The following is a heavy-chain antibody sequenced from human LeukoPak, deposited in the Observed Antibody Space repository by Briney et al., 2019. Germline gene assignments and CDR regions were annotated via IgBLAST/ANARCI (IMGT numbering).Heavy chain of an antibody. V-gene: IGHV4-34*01. CDR2: INHSGST. CDR3: ARDFSSSSTVYYYYYMDV. D-gene: IGHD6-6*01. CDR1: GGSFSGYY. Sequence: SETLSLTCAVYGGSFSGYYWSWIRQPPGKGLEWIGEINHSGSTNYNPSLKSRVTISVDTSKNQFSLKLSSVTAADTAIYYCARDFSSSSTVYYYYYMDVWGKGTTVTVSS. J-gene: IGHJ6*03.